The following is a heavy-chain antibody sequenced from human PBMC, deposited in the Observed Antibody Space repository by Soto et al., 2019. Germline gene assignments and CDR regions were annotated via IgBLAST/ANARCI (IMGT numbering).Heavy chain of an antibody. CDR1: GINFGRAW. J-gene: IGHJ4*02. Sequence: GGSLRLSCAASGINFGRAWMSWVRQAPGKGLEWVGRIKSKFDGETIDYAAPVKGRFTISRDDSKNTLYLQMNSLKTEDTAVYYCTTEQVDFWSGYRPFDYWGQGTLVTVSS. CDR2: IKSKFDGETI. D-gene: IGHD3-3*01. V-gene: IGHV3-15*01. CDR3: TTEQVDFWSGYRPFDY.